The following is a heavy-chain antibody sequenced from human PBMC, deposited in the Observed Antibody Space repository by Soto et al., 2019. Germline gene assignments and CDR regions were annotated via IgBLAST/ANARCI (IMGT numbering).Heavy chain of an antibody. D-gene: IGHD6-13*01. J-gene: IGHJ5*02. CDR1: GFTFSSYS. CDR3: AREAAAGYLNRFDP. Sequence: EVQLVESGGGLVQPGGSLRLSCAASGFTFSSYSMNWVRQAPGKGLEWVSYISSSSSTIYYADSVKGRFTISRDNAKNSLYLQMHSLRDEDTAVYYCAREAAAGYLNRFDPWGQGTLVTVSS. V-gene: IGHV3-48*02. CDR2: ISSSSSTI.